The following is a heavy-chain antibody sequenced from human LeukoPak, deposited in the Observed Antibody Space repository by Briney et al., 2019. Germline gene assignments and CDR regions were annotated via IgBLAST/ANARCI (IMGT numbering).Heavy chain of an antibody. Sequence: SETLSLTCTVSGVSISSSSYYWGWLRQPPGKGLEWIGSIYYSGSTYYNPSLKSRVTISVDTSKNRFSLKLRSVTAADTAVYYCAREAREGHVFDIWGQGTMVTASS. V-gene: IGHV4-39*07. J-gene: IGHJ3*02. CDR2: IYYSGST. D-gene: IGHD5-24*01. CDR1: GVSISSSSYY. CDR3: AREAREGHVFDI.